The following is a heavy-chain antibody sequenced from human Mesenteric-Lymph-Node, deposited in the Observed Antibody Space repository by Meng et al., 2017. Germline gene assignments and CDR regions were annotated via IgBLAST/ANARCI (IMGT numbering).Heavy chain of an antibody. V-gene: IGHV3-53*01. CDR3: AKVAGQWLVNLDY. Sequence: GGSLRLSCAASGFTVSSNYMSWVRQAPGKGLEWVSVIYSCGSTYYADSVKGRFTISRDNSKNTLYLQMNSLRAEDTAVYYCAKVAGQWLVNLDYWGQGTLVTVSS. J-gene: IGHJ4*02. CDR1: GFTVSSNY. D-gene: IGHD6-19*01. CDR2: IYSCGST.